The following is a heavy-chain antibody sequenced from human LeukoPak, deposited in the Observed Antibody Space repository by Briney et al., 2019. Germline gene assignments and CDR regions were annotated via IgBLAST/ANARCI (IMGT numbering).Heavy chain of an antibody. D-gene: IGHD2-2*01. Sequence: SVKVSCKASGDTFSSYAISWVRQAPGQGLEWMGGIIPIFGTANYAQKFQGRVTITADESTSTAYMELSSLRSEDTAVYYCATPRGDIVVVPAAKAFDIWGQGTMVTVSS. CDR1: GDTFSSYA. CDR2: IIPIFGTA. CDR3: ATPRGDIVVVPAAKAFDI. V-gene: IGHV1-69*13. J-gene: IGHJ3*02.